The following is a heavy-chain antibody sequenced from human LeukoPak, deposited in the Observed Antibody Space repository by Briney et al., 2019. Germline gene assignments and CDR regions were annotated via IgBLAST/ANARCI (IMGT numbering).Heavy chain of an antibody. J-gene: IGHJ5*02. CDR2: ISSSGSTI. CDR3: TRAGYCSGGSCYSAYNWFDP. CDR1: GFTFSDYY. Sequence: GGSLRLSCAASGFTFSDYYMSWIRQAPGKGLEWVSYISSSGSTIYYADSVKGRFTISRDNAKNSLYLQMNSLRAEDTAVYYCTRAGYCSGGSCYSAYNWFDPWGQGTLVTVSS. V-gene: IGHV3-11*04. D-gene: IGHD2-15*01.